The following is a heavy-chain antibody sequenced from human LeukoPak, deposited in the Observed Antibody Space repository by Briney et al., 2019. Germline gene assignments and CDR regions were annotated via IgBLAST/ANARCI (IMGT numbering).Heavy chain of an antibody. CDR3: ARLPYGSGLIRDY. CDR1: GYTFTSYD. V-gene: IGHV1-8*01. Sequence: ASVKVSCKASGYTFTSYDINWVRQATGQGLEWMGWMNPNSGNTGYAQKFQGRVTMTSDTSITTAYMELSSLRSEDTAVYYCARLPYGSGLIRDYWGQATLVTVSS. CDR2: MNPNSGNT. J-gene: IGHJ4*02. D-gene: IGHD3-10*01.